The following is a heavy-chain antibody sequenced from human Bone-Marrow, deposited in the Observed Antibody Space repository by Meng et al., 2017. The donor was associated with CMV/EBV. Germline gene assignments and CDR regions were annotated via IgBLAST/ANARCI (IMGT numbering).Heavy chain of an antibody. CDR2: ISSSSSTI. CDR1: GFTFSSYS. Sequence: GSLRLSCAASGFTFSSYSMNWVRQAPGKGLEWVSYISSSSSTIYYADSVKGRFTISRDNAKNSLYLQMNSLRAEDTAVYYCARDLLDYYDSSGYYYEFPYYYYYGMDVWGQGTTVTVSS. D-gene: IGHD3-22*01. J-gene: IGHJ6*02. V-gene: IGHV3-48*04. CDR3: ARDLLDYYDSSGYYYEFPYYYYYGMDV.